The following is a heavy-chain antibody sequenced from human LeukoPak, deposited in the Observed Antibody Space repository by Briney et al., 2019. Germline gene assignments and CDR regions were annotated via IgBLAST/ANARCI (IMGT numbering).Heavy chain of an antibody. CDR3: ARAGPSSGYQSYAFDI. J-gene: IGHJ3*02. CDR2: ISSSSSYI. V-gene: IGHV3-21*01. CDR1: GFTFSSYS. Sequence: GGSLRLSCAASGFTFSSYSMNWVRQAPGKGLEWVSSISSSSSYIYYADSVKGRFTISRDNVKNSLYLQMNSLRAEDTAVYYCARAGPSSGYQSYAFDIWGQGTMVTVSS. D-gene: IGHD3-22*01.